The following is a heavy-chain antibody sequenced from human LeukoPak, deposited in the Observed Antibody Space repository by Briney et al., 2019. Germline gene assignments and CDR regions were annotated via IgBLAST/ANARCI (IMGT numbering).Heavy chain of an antibody. J-gene: IGHJ6*02. Sequence: SVKLSCKASGGTFSSYAISWVRQAPGQGLEWMGRIIPILGIANYAQKFQGRVTITADKSTSTAYMELSSLRSEDTAVYYCARGYRAVTTYLGVYYYGMDVWGQGTTVTVSS. CDR2: IIPILGIA. D-gene: IGHD4-17*01. V-gene: IGHV1-69*04. CDR3: ARGYRAVTTYLGVYYYGMDV. CDR1: GGTFSSYA.